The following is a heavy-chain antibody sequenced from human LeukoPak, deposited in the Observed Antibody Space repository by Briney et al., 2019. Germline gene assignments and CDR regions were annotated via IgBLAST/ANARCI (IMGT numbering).Heavy chain of an antibody. CDR2: ISDSGNT. J-gene: IGHJ4*02. Sequence: GGSLRLSCAASGFTFSTYAMSWVRQAPGKGLEWVSAISDSGNTYHADSVKGRFTISRDSSKNTLFLQMNRLRPEDAAVYYCAKAPVTTCRGAYCYPFDYWGQGTLVTVSS. D-gene: IGHD2-21*01. V-gene: IGHV3-23*01. CDR1: GFTFSTYA. CDR3: AKAPVTTCRGAYCYPFDY.